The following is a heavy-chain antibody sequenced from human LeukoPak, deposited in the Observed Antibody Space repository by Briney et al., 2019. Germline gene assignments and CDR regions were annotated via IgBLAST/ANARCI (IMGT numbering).Heavy chain of an antibody. Sequence: GRSLRLSCAASGFTFSSYGMHWVRRAPGKGLEWVAVISYDGSNKYYADSVKGRFTISRDNSKNTLYLQMNSLRAEDTAVYYCAKDMGGDYRIDYWGQATLVTVSS. V-gene: IGHV3-30*18. CDR1: GFTFSSYG. CDR2: ISYDGSNK. CDR3: AKDMGGDYRIDY. D-gene: IGHD4-11*01. J-gene: IGHJ4*02.